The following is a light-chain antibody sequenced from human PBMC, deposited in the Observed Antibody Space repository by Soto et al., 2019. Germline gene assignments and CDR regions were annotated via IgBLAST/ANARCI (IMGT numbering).Light chain of an antibody. CDR1: SSNIVNNY. V-gene: IGLV1-51*01. CDR3: GTWDSSLSAYVG. CDR2: DNN. Sequence: QSVLTQPPSVSAATGQKVTISCSGSSSNIVNNYVSWYQQLPGTAPKLLIYDNNKRPSGIPDRFSGSKSGTSATLGITGLQTGDEADYYFGTWDSSLSAYVGFGRGTKLTVL. J-gene: IGLJ2*01.